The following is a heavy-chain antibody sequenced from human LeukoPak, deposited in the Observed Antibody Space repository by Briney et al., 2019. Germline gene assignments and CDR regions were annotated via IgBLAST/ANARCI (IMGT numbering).Heavy chain of an antibody. CDR3: ARDLLSRYSGYDEYFDY. D-gene: IGHD5-12*01. J-gene: IGHJ4*02. V-gene: IGHV1-69*04. CDR2: IIPILGIA. Sequence: GASVKVSCKASGGTFSSYAISWVRQAPGQGLEWMGRIIPILGIANYAQKFQGRVTITADKSTSTAYMELSSLRSEDTAVYYCARDLLSRYSGYDEYFDYWGQGTLVTVSS. CDR1: GGTFSSYA.